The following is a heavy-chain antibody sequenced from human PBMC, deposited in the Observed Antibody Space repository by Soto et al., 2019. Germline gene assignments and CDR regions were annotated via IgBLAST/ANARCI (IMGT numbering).Heavy chain of an antibody. CDR2: IYYSGST. CDR3: VRSSNDYYDSSGYLGDYFDY. V-gene: IGHV4-39*01. D-gene: IGHD3-22*01. Sequence: SETLSLTCTVSGGSISSSSYYWCWIRQPPGKGLEWIGSIYYSGSTYYNPSLKSRVTISVDTSKNQFSLKLSSVTAADTAVYYCVRSSNDYYDSSGYLGDYFDYWGQGTLVTVSS. J-gene: IGHJ4*02. CDR1: GGSISSSSYY.